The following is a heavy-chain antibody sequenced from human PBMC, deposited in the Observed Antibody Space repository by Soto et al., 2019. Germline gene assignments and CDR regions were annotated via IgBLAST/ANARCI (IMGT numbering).Heavy chain of an antibody. V-gene: IGHV1-69*01. Sequence: QVQLVQSGAEVKKPGSSVKVSCKASGGTFSSYAISWVRQAPGQGLEWMGGIIPIFGTANYAQKFQGRVTITADESTSKAYMEVSSLRSEDTAVYYCARGNEFWCSGGSCYSFNYWGQGTLVTVSS. D-gene: IGHD2-15*01. CDR1: GGTFSSYA. J-gene: IGHJ4*02. CDR2: IIPIFGTA. CDR3: ARGNEFWCSGGSCYSFNY.